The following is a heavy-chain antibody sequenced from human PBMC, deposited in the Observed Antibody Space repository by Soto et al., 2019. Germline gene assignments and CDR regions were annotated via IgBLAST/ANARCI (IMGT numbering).Heavy chain of an antibody. V-gene: IGHV1-18*01. CDR1: GYTFTSYA. J-gene: IGHJ5*02. CDR3: ARDLVPQLVPFDP. Sequence: ASVKVSCKASGYTFTSYAMHWVRQAPGQRLEWMGRISAYNGNTNYAQKLQGRVTMTTDTSTSTAYMELRSLRSDDTAVYYCARDLVPQLVPFDPWGQGTLVTVSS. CDR2: ISAYNGNT. D-gene: IGHD6-13*01.